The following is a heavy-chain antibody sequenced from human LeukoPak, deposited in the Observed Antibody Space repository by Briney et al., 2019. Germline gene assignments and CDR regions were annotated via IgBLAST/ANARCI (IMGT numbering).Heavy chain of an antibody. V-gene: IGHV4-59*01. Sequence: SETLSLTCTVSGGSISSYYWSWIRQPPGKGLEWIEYIYYSGSTNYNPSLKSRVTISVDTSKNQFSLKLSSVTAADTAVYYCARDGLRHSSGSIIGFDYWGQGTLVTVCS. CDR1: GGSISSYY. D-gene: IGHD3-22*01. CDR2: IYYSGST. CDR3: ARDGLRHSSGSIIGFDY. J-gene: IGHJ4*02.